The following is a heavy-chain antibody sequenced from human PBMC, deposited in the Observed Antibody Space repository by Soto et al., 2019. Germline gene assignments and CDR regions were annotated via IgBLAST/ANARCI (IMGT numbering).Heavy chain of an antibody. V-gene: IGHV5-10-1*01. CDR2: IDPSDSYT. CDR3: ARGAGGARACDI. Sequence: EVQLVQSGAEVRKPGESLRISCKGSGYRFTSYWISWVRQMPGKGLEWMGRIDPSDSYTNYSPSFQGHVTIAADKSISTAYLQWSSLKASDTAMYFCARGAGGARACDIWGQGTMVTVSS. J-gene: IGHJ3*02. CDR1: GYRFTSYW. D-gene: IGHD3-10*01.